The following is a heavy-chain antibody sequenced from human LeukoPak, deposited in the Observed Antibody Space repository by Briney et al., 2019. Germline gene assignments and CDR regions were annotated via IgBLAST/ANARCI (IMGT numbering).Heavy chain of an antibody. D-gene: IGHD2-8*02. CDR3: AKDGAKLVKYYFDY. J-gene: IGHJ4*02. Sequence: EASVKVSCKVSGYTLTELSMHWVRQAPGKGLEWMGGFDPEDGETIYAQKFQGRVTMTEDTSTDTAYMELSSLRSEDTAVYYCAKDGAKLVKYYFDYWGQGTLVTVSS. CDR2: FDPEDGET. CDR1: GYTLTELS. V-gene: IGHV1-24*01.